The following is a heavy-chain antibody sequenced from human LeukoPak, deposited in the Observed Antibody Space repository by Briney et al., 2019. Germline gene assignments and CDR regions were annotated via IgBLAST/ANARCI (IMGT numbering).Heavy chain of an antibody. D-gene: IGHD3-10*01. CDR2: ISAYNGNT. CDR1: GYTFTGYY. J-gene: IGHJ6*02. Sequence: ASVKVSCKASGYTFTGYYMHWVRQAPGQGLEWMGWISAYNGNTNYAQKLQGRVTMTTDTSTSTAYMELRSLRSDDTAVYHCARVGWFGELYYYYGMDVWGQGTTVTVSS. CDR3: ARVGWFGELYYYYGMDV. V-gene: IGHV1-18*04.